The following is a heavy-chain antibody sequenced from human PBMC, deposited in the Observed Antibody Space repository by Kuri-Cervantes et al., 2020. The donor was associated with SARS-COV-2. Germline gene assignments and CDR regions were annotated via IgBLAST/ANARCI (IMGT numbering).Heavy chain of an antibody. D-gene: IGHD4-11*01. V-gene: IGHV1-8*03. CDR1: GYTFTSYD. CDR3: ARALYSSYVYFDL. CDR2: MNPNSGNT. J-gene: IGHJ2*01. Sequence: ASVKVSCKASGYTFTSYDINWVRQTTGQGLEWMGWMNPNSGNTGYAQKFQGRVTITRNTSISTAYMELSGLRSEDTAVYYCARALYSSYVYFDLWGRGTLVTVSS.